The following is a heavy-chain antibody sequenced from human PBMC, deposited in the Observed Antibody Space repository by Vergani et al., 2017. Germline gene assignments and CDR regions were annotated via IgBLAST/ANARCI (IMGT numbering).Heavy chain of an antibody. D-gene: IGHD7-27*01. CDR3: ARSSNWGSTGFDY. J-gene: IGHJ4*02. V-gene: IGHV2-70*04. Sequence: QVTLTESGPALVKPTQTLKLTCTFSGFSLSTSGMRVSWIRQPPGKALEWLARIDWDDDKFYSTSLKTRLTISKDTSKNQVVLTMTNMDPVDTATYYCARSSNWGSTGFDYWGQGTLVTVSS. CDR2: IDWDDDK. CDR1: GFSLSTSGMR.